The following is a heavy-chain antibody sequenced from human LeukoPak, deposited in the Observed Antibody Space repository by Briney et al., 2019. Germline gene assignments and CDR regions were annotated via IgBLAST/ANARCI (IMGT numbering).Heavy chain of an antibody. J-gene: IGHJ4*02. D-gene: IGHD3-22*01. CDR1: GYTFSNYG. Sequence: ASVKVSCNASGYTFSNYGITWVRQAPGQGLEWMGWISAYSGNSNYARKFFDRLIMTVDSSTSTAYMELKSLRSDDMAVYYCARTPYHDSSGFDHFNYWGQGALVTVSS. V-gene: IGHV1-18*03. CDR2: ISAYSGNS. CDR3: ARTPYHDSSGFDHFNY.